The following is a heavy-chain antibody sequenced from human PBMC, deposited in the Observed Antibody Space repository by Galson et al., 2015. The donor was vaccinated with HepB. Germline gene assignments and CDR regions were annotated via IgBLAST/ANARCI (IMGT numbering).Heavy chain of an antibody. CDR2: IVVGSGNT. V-gene: IGHV1-58*01. J-gene: IGHJ4*02. CDR3: AADPSYYHDSTPRGYDY. D-gene: IGHD3-22*01. CDR1: GITFTSSA. Sequence: SVKVSCKASGITFTSSAVQWVRQARGQRLEWIGWIVVGSGNTIYAQKLQERVTITRDMSTDTAYMELSSLRSEDTAVYYCAADPSYYHDSTPRGYDYWGQGTLVTVSS.